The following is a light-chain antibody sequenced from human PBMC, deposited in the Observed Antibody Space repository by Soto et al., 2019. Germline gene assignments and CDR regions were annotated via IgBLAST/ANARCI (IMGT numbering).Light chain of an antibody. Sequence: QSVLTQPPSASGTPGQRVTISCSGSSSNIGSNTVNWYQQLPGTAPKLLIYSNNQRPSGVPDRFSGSKSGTSASLAISGLHSEDEADYYCAALDDTLNGGVFGGGTKLTVL. CDR2: SNN. V-gene: IGLV1-44*01. CDR1: SSNIGSNT. CDR3: AALDDTLNGGV. J-gene: IGLJ2*01.